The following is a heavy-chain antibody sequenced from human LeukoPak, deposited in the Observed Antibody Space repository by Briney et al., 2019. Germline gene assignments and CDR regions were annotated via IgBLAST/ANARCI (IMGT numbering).Heavy chain of an antibody. CDR3: GKTTTGYSSGRYPGWPVDY. D-gene: IGHD6-19*01. CDR1: GFIFSNYA. Sequence: GGSLRLSCAASGFIFSNYAMAWARLTPGKGLEWVSAISGSGGTTYYTDSVKGRFTISRDSSKNTVYLQMNSQRVEDTAVYYCGKTTTGYSSGRYPGWPVDYWGQGTLVTVSS. CDR2: ISGSGGTT. J-gene: IGHJ4*02. V-gene: IGHV3-23*01.